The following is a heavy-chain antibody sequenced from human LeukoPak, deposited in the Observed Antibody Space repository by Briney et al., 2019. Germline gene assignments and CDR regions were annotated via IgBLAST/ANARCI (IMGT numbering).Heavy chain of an antibody. CDR3: ARGTRDGYNTYFDY. V-gene: IGHV4-34*01. CDR2: INHSGST. CDR1: GGSISSYY. D-gene: IGHD5-24*01. J-gene: IGHJ4*02. Sequence: PSETLSLTCTVSGGSISSYYWSWIRQPPGKGLEWIGEINHSGSTNYNPSLKSRVTISVDTSKNQFSLKLSSVTAADTAVYYCARGTRDGYNTYFDYWGQGTLVTVSS.